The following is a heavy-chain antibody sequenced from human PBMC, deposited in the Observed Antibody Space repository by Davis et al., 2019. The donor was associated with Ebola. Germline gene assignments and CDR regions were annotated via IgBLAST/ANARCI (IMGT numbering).Heavy chain of an antibody. V-gene: IGHV5-51*01. CDR3: ARHYCSGGSCYYYYGMDV. CDR1: GYRFTSYW. CDR2: IYPGDSDT. D-gene: IGHD2-15*01. J-gene: IGHJ6*02. Sequence: GESLKISCKGSGYRFTSYWIAWVRQMPGKGLEWMGIIYPGDSDTRYSPSFQGQVTISADKSISTAYLQWSSLKASDTAMYYCARHYCSGGSCYYYYGMDVWGQGTTVTVSS.